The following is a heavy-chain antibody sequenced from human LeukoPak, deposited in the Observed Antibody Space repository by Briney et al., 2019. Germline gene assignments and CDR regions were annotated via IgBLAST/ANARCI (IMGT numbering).Heavy chain of an antibody. CDR3: ARAYCSSTSCYSGAWYFDY. Sequence: ASVKVSCKASGYTFTSYGISWVRQAPGQGLEWMGWISAYNGNTNYAQKLQGRVTMTTDTSTSTAYMGLRSLRSDDTAVYYCARAYCSSTSCYSGAWYFDYWGQGTLVTVSS. D-gene: IGHD2-2*01. J-gene: IGHJ4*02. V-gene: IGHV1-18*01. CDR2: ISAYNGNT. CDR1: GYTFTSYG.